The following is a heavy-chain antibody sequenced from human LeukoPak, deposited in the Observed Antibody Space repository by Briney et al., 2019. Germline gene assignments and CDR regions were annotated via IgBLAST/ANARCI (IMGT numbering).Heavy chain of an antibody. D-gene: IGHD3-10*01. Sequence: EASVKVSCTASGYTFSAFHIHWVRLAPGQGPEWMGWVNPNSGDTNYAQRFRGRVTMTRDTSINTAYMELSSLRFDDTAVYYCARSNYYGSQSEYWGQGTLVAVSS. J-gene: IGHJ4*02. CDR3: ARSNYYGSQSEY. CDR1: GYTFSAFH. V-gene: IGHV1-2*02. CDR2: VNPNSGDT.